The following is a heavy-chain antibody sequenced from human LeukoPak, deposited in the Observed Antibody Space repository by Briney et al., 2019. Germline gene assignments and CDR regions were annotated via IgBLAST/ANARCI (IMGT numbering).Heavy chain of an antibody. Sequence: PGGSLRLSCAASGFTFSNYWMSWIRQAPGKGLEWAAHISEDGSGKYYVNSVKGRFTISRDNAKNSLYLQMNSLRVEDTAVYYCVGWARKYYKSGDYYLAPAYSWGQGTLVTVSS. D-gene: IGHD3-22*01. V-gene: IGHV3-7*01. CDR3: VGWARKYYKSGDYYLAPAYS. J-gene: IGHJ4*02. CDR2: ISEDGSGK. CDR1: GFTFSNYW.